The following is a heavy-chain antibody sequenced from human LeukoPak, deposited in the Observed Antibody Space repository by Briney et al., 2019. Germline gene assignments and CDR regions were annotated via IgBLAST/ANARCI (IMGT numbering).Heavy chain of an antibody. CDR3: AREVSGSYLYYYMDV. V-gene: IGHV3-7*01. CDR1: GFTFSSYW. Sequence: GGSLRLSCAASGFTFSSYWMSWVRQAPGKGLEGVANIKQDGSEKYYVDSVKGRFTISRDNAKNSLYLQMNSLRAEDTAVYYCAREVSGSYLYYYMDVWGKGTTVTISS. CDR2: IKQDGSEK. D-gene: IGHD1-26*01. J-gene: IGHJ6*03.